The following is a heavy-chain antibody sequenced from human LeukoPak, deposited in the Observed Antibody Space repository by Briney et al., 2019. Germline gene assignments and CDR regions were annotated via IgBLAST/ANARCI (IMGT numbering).Heavy chain of an antibody. Sequence: GGSLRLSCAASGFTFSSYAMHWVRQAPGEGLEWVAVISYDGSNKYYADSVKGRFTISRDNSKNTLYLQMNSLRAEDTAVYYCAREPSLIMTYSSDYNWFDPWGQGTLVTVSS. D-gene: IGHD6-19*01. V-gene: IGHV3-30-3*01. J-gene: IGHJ5*02. CDR3: AREPSLIMTYSSDYNWFDP. CDR2: ISYDGSNK. CDR1: GFTFSSYA.